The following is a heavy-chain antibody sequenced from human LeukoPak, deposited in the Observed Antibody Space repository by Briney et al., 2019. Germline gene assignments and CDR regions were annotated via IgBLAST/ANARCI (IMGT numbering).Heavy chain of an antibody. Sequence: ASVKVSCKPSGYTFNTYGITWVRQAPGQGLEWMGWISPYNGNTNYAQKFQGRVILTTDTSTSTAYMELRSLRSDDTAVYYCARGPHEKSGYPDDWGQGTLVTVSS. V-gene: IGHV1-18*01. CDR3: ARGPHEKSGYPDD. CDR2: ISPYNGNT. J-gene: IGHJ4*02. D-gene: IGHD3-22*01. CDR1: GYTFNTYG.